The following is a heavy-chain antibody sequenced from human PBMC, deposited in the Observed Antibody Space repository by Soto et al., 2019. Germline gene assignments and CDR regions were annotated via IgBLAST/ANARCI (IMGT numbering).Heavy chain of an antibody. V-gene: IGHV1-69*12. CDR1: GGTFSSSA. CDR3: ARGAVPGYVDYHLDY. J-gene: IGHJ4*02. CDR2: IIPIFGTA. Sequence: QVQLVQSGSEVKKPGSSVKVSCKASGGTFSSSAISWVRQAPGQGLEWMGGIIPIFGTANYAQKFQGRVKMTANESTSTAYMELSSLISEDPAVYYCARGAVPGYVDYHLDYWGEGTLVTVSS. D-gene: IGHD4-17*01.